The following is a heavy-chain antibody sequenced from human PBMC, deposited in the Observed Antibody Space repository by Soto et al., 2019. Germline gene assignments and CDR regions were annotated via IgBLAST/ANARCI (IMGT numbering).Heavy chain of an antibody. V-gene: IGHV5-51*01. J-gene: IGHJ6*02. CDR1: GYNFATDW. CDR2: IYPADSDT. D-gene: IGHD5-18*01. CDR3: ARYWHSYSLNYYRGMDV. Sequence: PGESLKISCKGSGYNFATDWIGWVRQMPGKGLEWMVIIYPADSDTRYSPSSQGQVTISADKSISTAYLQWSSLKASDTAMYFCARYWHSYSLNYYRGMDVWGQGTTVTVSS.